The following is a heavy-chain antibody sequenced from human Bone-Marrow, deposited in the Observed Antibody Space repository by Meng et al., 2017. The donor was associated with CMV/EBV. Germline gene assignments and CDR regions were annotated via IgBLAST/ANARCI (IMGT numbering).Heavy chain of an antibody. Sequence: GGSLRLSCAASGFIVNSNYMNWVRQAPGKGLEWVSVIFSGGNTYYADSVKGRFTISKDSSKNTLWLQMNSLRPEDTAVYYCTRDQGYCSSGLCYGGDYHWGQGTLVTVSS. CDR2: IFSGGNT. D-gene: IGHD2-2*01. J-gene: IGHJ5*02. CDR1: GFIVNSNY. CDR3: TRDQGYCSSGLCYGGDYH. V-gene: IGHV3-66*02.